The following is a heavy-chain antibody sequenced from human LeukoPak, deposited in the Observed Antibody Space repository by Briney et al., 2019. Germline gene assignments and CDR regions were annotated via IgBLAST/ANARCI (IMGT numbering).Heavy chain of an antibody. CDR1: GFTFSSYA. Sequence: GASLRLSCAASGFTFSSYAMSWVRQAPGKGLEWVSAISGIGGSTYYADSVKGRFTISRDNSKNTLYLQMNSLRAEDTAVYYCAKDHGGLSSGWPYYFDYWGQGTLVTVSS. V-gene: IGHV3-23*01. J-gene: IGHJ4*02. CDR3: AKDHGGLSSGWPYYFDY. CDR2: ISGIGGST. D-gene: IGHD6-19*01.